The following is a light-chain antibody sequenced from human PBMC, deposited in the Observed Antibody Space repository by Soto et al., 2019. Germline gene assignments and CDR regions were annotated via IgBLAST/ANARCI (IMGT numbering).Light chain of an antibody. V-gene: IGLV2-14*01. CDR2: EVN. Sequence: SVLTQPASVSGSPGQSITISCTGTSSDVGGYNYVSWYQQHPGNAPRLMIYEVNNRPSGVPNRFSGSKSGNTASLTISGLQAEDEADYYCSSKTSIRTPFVFGTGTKSPS. CDR3: SSKTSIRTPFV. CDR1: SSDVGGYNY. J-gene: IGLJ1*01.